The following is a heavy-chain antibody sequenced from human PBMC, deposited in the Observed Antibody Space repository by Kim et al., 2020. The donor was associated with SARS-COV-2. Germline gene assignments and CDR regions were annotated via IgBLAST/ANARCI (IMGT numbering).Heavy chain of an antibody. V-gene: IGHV2-70*11. Sequence: SGPTLVNPTQTLTLTCTFSGFSLSTSPICVSWIRQPPGKALEWLARIDWDDVKYYSTSLKTRLTIAKDTSKNQVVLTMTKMDPVDTATYYCARTRQDGYRGDSVDVWGQGSTVTVSS. CDR1: GFSLSTSPIC. D-gene: IGHD5-18*01. CDR2: IDWDDVK. J-gene: IGHJ6*02. CDR3: ARTRQDGYRGDSVDV.